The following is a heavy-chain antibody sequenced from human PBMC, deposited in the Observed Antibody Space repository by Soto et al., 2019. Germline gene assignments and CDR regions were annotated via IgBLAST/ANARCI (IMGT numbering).Heavy chain of an antibody. J-gene: IGHJ6*02. CDR2: ISYDRSNK. D-gene: IGHD5-12*01. CDR3: ARDYYRFNSGYGFSMDV. CDR1: GFTFSSYA. V-gene: IGHV3-30-3*01. Sequence: QVQLVESGGGVVQPGRSLRLSCAASGFTFSSYAMHWVRQAPGKGLEWVAVISYDRSNKYYADSVKGRFTISRDNSKNTLYLQMNSRGAEDTAVYYCARDYYRFNSGYGFSMDVWGQGTTVTGSS.